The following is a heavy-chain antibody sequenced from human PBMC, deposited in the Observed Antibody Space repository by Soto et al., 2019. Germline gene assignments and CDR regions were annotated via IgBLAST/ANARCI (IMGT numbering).Heavy chain of an antibody. Sequence: ASVKVSCKASGYTFTTYHITWVRQAPGHGLEWMGWISPYNGNTNYAQKLQDRVTMTTDTSTNTAYMEVRSLTSDDTAMYYCVRDGPGGSLDYWGQGTLVTVSS. CDR2: ISPYNGNT. J-gene: IGHJ4*02. CDR1: GYTFTTYH. V-gene: IGHV1-18*01. CDR3: VRDGPGGSLDY. D-gene: IGHD2-8*02.